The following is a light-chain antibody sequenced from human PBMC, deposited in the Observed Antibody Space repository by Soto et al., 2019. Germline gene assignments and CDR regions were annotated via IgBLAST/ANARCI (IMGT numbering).Light chain of an antibody. V-gene: IGKV1-39*01. CDR3: QQSYRTPRT. CDR2: AAS. CDR1: QSISTY. J-gene: IGKJ1*01. Sequence: DIQMTQSPSSLSASVGDRVTITCRASQSISTYVNWYRQKPGKAPDLLIYAASSLQSGVPSRFSGSGSGTDFTLTIISLQPEASATYYCQQSYRTPRTFGQGTKVETK.